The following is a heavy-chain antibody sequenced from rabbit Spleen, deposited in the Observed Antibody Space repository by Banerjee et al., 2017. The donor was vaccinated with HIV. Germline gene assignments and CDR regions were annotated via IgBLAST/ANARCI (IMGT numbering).Heavy chain of an antibody. CDR1: GVSFSSSDY. Sequence: QSLEESGGDLVKPGASLTLTCTASGVSFSSSDYMCWVRQAPGKGLEWIACIYGGSPGSTAYANWAKGRFTISSHNAQNTLYLQLNSLTAADTATYFCVRIGGDYGPYNFDFWGPGTLVTVS. CDR2: IYGGSPGST. V-gene: IGHV1S40*01. J-gene: IGHJ4*01. D-gene: IGHD2-1*01. CDR3: VRIGGDYGPYNFDF.